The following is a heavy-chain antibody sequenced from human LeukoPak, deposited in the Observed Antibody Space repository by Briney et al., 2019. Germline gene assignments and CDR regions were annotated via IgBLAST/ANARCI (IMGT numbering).Heavy chain of an antibody. J-gene: IGHJ4*02. CDR1: GFTFSNSW. CDR3: LDLGHSD. CDR2: INGEGSDK. Sequence: PGGSLRLSCAASGFTFSNSWMTWVRQVPGKGLEWVATINGEGSDKYYVDSVKGRFIISRDNAKNSLHLQMSSLRVEDTAVYYCLDLGHSDCGQETMVTVSS. V-gene: IGHV3-7*01. D-gene: IGHD5-12*01.